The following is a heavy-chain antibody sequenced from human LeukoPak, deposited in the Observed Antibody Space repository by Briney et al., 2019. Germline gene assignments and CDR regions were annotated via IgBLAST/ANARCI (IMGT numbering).Heavy chain of an antibody. CDR3: AKTSSWSLGDV. D-gene: IGHD6-13*01. CDR2: ISYDGSNK. Sequence: GASLRLSCAASGLTFRSSAMSWVRQAPGKGLEWVAVISYDGSNKYYADSVKGRFTISRDNSKNTLYLQMNSLRAEDTAVYYCAKTSSWSLGDVWGKGTTVTVSS. CDR1: GLTFRSSA. V-gene: IGHV3-30*18. J-gene: IGHJ6*04.